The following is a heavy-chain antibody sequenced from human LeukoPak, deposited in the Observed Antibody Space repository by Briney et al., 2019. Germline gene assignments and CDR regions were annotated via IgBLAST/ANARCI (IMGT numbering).Heavy chain of an antibody. J-gene: IGHJ4*02. CDR2: ISANNGDT. CDR3: ARDPPGLTLGSPGDY. CDR1: GYTVTSYG. Sequence: ASVKVSCKASGYTVTSYGIALVRQASGQGLQWMGWISANNGDTSYSQKLQGRVTMTTDTSTNTAYMELRSLTSDDTAVYYCARDPPGLTLGSPGDYWGQGTLVIVSS. V-gene: IGHV1-18*01. D-gene: IGHD3-16*01.